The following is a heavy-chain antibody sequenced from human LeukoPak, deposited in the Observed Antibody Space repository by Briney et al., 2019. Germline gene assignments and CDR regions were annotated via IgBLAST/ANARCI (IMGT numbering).Heavy chain of an antibody. V-gene: IGHV1-2*02. CDR2: INPNSGGT. CDR1: GYTFTGYY. Sequence: GASVKVSCKAPGYTFTGYYMHWVRQAPGQGLEWMGWINPNSGGTNYAQKFQGRVTMTRDTSISTAYMELSRLRSDDTAVYYCARVVGPLLRYFDWLQLTYDYWGQGTLVTVSS. D-gene: IGHD3-9*01. J-gene: IGHJ4*02. CDR3: ARVVGPLLRYFDWLQLTYDY.